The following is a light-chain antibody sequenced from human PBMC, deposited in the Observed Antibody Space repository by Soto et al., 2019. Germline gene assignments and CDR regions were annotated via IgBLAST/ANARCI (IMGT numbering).Light chain of an antibody. CDR3: QQYENWPSIT. V-gene: IGKV3-15*01. CDR1: QSIRSN. CDR2: GAS. J-gene: IGKJ5*01. Sequence: EIVMTQSPATLSVSPGESATLSCRASQSIRSNLAWYQQKPGQAPRLLISGASTRAFGIPVRFSGSGSGTEFTPTISSLQSEDFAVYYCQQYENWPSITFGQGTRLEIK.